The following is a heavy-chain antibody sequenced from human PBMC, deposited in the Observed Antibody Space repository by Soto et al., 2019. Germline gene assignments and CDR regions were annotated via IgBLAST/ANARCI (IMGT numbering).Heavy chain of an antibody. CDR2: INHSGST. J-gene: IGHJ3*02. CDR3: ARVGVLTATSNVAFDI. CDR1: GGSFSGYY. D-gene: IGHD2-21*02. Sequence: QVQLQQWGAGLLKPSETLSLTCAVYGGSFSGYYWSWIRQPPVKGLEWIGEINHSGSTSYNPTLKSRVTISVDTSKNQFSLKLSSVTAADTAVYYCARVGVLTATSNVAFDIWGQGTMVTVSS. V-gene: IGHV4-34*01.